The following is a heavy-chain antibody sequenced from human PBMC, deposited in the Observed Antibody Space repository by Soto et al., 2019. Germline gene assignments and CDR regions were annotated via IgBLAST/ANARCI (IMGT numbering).Heavy chain of an antibody. CDR3: ASGGWIPAARPFDY. J-gene: IGHJ4*02. V-gene: IGHV4-34*01. CDR1: GGSFSGYY. D-gene: IGHD2-2*01. Sequence: SETLSLTCAVYGGSFSGYYWSWIRQPPGKGLEWIGEINHSGSTNYNPSLKSRVTISVDTSKNQFSLKLSSVTAADTAVYYCASGGWIPAARPFDYWGQGTLVTVSS. CDR2: INHSGST.